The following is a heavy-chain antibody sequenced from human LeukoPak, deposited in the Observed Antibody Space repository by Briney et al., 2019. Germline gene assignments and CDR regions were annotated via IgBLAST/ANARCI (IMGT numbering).Heavy chain of an antibody. V-gene: IGHV1-8*01. CDR1: GYTFTSYD. D-gene: IGHD6-6*01. CDR3: AGSGYSSSSGGHY. J-gene: IGHJ4*02. CDR2: MNPNSGNT. Sequence: ASVKVSCKASGYTFTSYDIHWVRQATGQGLEWMGWMNPNSGNTGYAQKFQGRVTMTRDTSISTAYMELSRLRSDDTAVYYCAGSGYSSSSGGHYWGQGTLVTVSS.